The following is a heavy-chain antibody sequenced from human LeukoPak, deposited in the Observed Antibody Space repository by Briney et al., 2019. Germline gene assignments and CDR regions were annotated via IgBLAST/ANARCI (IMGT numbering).Heavy chain of an antibody. Sequence: SETLSLTCTVSGGSISSGDYYWSWIRQPPGRGLEWIGYFYYSGSTYYNPSLKSRVTISVDTSKNQFSLKLSSVTAADTAVYYCATNQGYYDSSGYYQTPGAFDIWGQGTMVTVSS. D-gene: IGHD3-22*01. CDR2: FYYSGST. CDR1: GGSISSGDYY. J-gene: IGHJ3*02. V-gene: IGHV4-30-4*08. CDR3: ATNQGYYDSSGYYQTPGAFDI.